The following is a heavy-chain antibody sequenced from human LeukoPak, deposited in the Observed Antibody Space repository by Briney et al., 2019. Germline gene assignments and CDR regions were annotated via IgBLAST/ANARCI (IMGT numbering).Heavy chain of an antibody. D-gene: IGHD1-26*01. V-gene: IGHV1-2*06. CDR2: INPNSGGT. CDR1: GYTFSSYG. Sequence: ASVKVSCKASGYTFSSYGISWVRQAPGQGLEWMGRINPNSGGTNYAQKFQGRVTMTRDTSISTAYMELSRLRSDDTAVYYCASGVGATSSSDYWGQGTLVTVSS. J-gene: IGHJ4*02. CDR3: ASGVGATSSSDY.